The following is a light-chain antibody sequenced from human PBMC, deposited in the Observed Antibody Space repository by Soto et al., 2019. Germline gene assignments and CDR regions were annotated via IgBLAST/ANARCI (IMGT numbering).Light chain of an antibody. Sequence: QSVLTQPPSVYGAPEQRVTISCTGSSSNIGAGYDVHWYQQLPGTAPKLLIYGNSNRPSGVPDRFSGSKSGTSASLAITGLQAEDEADYYCQSYDSSLSALFGGGTKLTVL. CDR2: GNS. CDR1: SSNIGAGYD. CDR3: QSYDSSLSAL. V-gene: IGLV1-40*01. J-gene: IGLJ3*02.